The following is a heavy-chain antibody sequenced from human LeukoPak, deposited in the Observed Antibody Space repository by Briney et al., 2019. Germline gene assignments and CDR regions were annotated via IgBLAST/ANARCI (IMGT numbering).Heavy chain of an antibody. J-gene: IGHJ4*02. D-gene: IGHD3-22*01. CDR3: AKPGLYYYDSSGYFDY. CDR2: ISGSGGST. CDR1: GFPLSSYA. Sequence: GGSLRLSCAVSGFPLSSYAMSWVRQAPGKGLEWVSAISGSGGSTYYADSVKGRFTISRDNSKNTLYLQMNSLRAEDTAVYYCAKPGLYYYDSSGYFDYWGQGTLVTVSS. V-gene: IGHV3-23*01.